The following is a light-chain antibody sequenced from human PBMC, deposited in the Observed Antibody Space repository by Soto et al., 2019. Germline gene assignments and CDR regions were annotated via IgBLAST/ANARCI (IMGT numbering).Light chain of an antibody. CDR2: KAS. V-gene: IGKV1-5*03. J-gene: IGKJ1*01. CDR1: QSISSW. Sequence: DIQMTQSPSTLSASVGDRVTITCRASQSISSWLAWYQQKPGEAPKLLIYKASSLESGVPSRFSGSGSGTEFTLTISSLQPDDFATYYCHQYNSYSSWTFGQGTKVEIK. CDR3: HQYNSYSSWT.